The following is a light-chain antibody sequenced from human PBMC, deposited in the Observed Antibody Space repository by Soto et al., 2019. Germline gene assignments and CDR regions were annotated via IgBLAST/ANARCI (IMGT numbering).Light chain of an antibody. CDR3: MQATQSPWT. V-gene: IGKV2-24*01. J-gene: IGKJ1*01. Sequence: DIVMTQTPLSSPVTLGQPASISCRSSPSLLHRAGNTSLSWLQQRAGQPPRLLMYKISDRFSGVPDRFSGSGAGTDSTLTISRVEAEDVGVYYCMQATQSPWTVGQGPKVEIK. CDR1: PSLLHRAGNTS. CDR2: KIS.